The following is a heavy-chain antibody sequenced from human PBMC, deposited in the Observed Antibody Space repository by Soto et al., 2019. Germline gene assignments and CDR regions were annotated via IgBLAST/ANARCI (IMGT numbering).Heavy chain of an antibody. Sequence: GGSLRLSCEASGFSFSTYSMHWVRQAPGKGLEWVSSIGRRSDIYYADSVKGRFTISRDNAKNSVSLQMNSLRDEDTAVYYCAREETAWPLAYGLDVWGQGTTVTVSS. CDR1: GFSFSTYS. J-gene: IGHJ6*02. CDR2: IGRRSDI. CDR3: AREETAWPLAYGLDV. D-gene: IGHD2-21*02. V-gene: IGHV3-21*01.